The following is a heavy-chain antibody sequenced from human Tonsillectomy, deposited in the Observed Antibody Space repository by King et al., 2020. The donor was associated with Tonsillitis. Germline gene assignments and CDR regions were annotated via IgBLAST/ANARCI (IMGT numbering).Heavy chain of an antibody. J-gene: IGHJ2*01. CDR3: ARCPYDDYFDRTAIYWYGHL. CDR1: GYTFTSYY. Sequence: VQLVESGAEVKKPGASVKVSCKASGYTFTSYYMHWVRQAPGQGLEWMGIINPRGGSTSYAQKFQGRVTMTRDTSTSTVYMKLSSLRSEDTAVYYCARCPYDDYFDRTAIYWYGHLGRGGTVVTVS. D-gene: IGHD3-22*01. CDR2: INPRGGST. V-gene: IGHV1-46*01.